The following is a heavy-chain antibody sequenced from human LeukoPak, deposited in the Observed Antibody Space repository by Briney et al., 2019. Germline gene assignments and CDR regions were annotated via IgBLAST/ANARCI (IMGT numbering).Heavy chain of an antibody. CDR1: GGTFSSYA. D-gene: IGHD6-13*01. Sequence: ASVKVSCKASGGTFSSYAISWVRQAPGQGLEWMGGIIPIFGTANYAQKFQGRVTITADESTSTAYMELSSLRSEDTAVYYCARDMKAAAGTLRYYYGMDVWGQGTTVTVSS. CDR3: ARDMKAAAGTLRYYYGMDV. V-gene: IGHV1-69*13. CDR2: IIPIFGTA. J-gene: IGHJ6*02.